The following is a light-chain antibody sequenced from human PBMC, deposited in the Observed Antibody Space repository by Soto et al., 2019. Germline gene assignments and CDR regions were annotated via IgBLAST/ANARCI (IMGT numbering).Light chain of an antibody. V-gene: IGKV3D-20*02. J-gene: IGKJ5*01. Sequence: EIVLTQSPGTLSLSPGERATLSCRASQSVSSSYLAWYQQKPGQAPRLLIYGASSRATGIPARFSGSGSGTDFTLTISSLEPEDFAVYYCQQRSNWPPFFTFGQGTRLEI. CDR3: QQRSNWPPFFT. CDR2: GAS. CDR1: QSVSSSY.